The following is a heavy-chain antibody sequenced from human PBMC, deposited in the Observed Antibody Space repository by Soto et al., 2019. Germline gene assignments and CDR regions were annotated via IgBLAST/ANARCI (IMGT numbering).Heavy chain of an antibody. J-gene: IGHJ5*02. V-gene: IGHV1-2*02. CDR1: GYTFTGYF. CDR2: INSNSGAT. D-gene: IGHD3-3*01. Sequence: QVQLVQSGAEVKKPGASVKVSCKASGYTFTGYFMHWVRQAPGQGLEWMGWINSNSGATKYAQKFQGRVTLSRDTSISTAYMELSGLRSDDTAVYDCASGGGTILAPLPWGQGTLVTVSS. CDR3: ASGGGTILAPLP.